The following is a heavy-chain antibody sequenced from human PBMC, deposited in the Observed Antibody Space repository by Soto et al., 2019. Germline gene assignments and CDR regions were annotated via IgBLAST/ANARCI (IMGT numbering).Heavy chain of an antibody. V-gene: IGHV1-8*01. CDR2: MNPNSGNT. CDR1: GYTFTSYD. Sequence: DAGRVCNEASGYTFTSYDKKWVRQATGQGLEWMGWMNPNSGNTGYAQKFQGRVTMTRNTSISTAYMELSSLRSEDTAVYYCARVYYDFWSGLRWFDPWVQVTLVTVSS. D-gene: IGHD3-3*01. J-gene: IGHJ5*02. CDR3: ARVYYDFWSGLRWFDP.